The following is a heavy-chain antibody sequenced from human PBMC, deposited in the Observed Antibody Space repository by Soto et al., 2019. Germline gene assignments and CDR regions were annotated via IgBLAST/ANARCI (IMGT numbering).Heavy chain of an antibody. CDR2: INAGNGNT. J-gene: IGHJ4*02. V-gene: IGHV1-3*01. D-gene: IGHD6-13*01. CDR1: GYTFTSYA. CDR3: ARKVAAAGYYFDY. Sequence: QVQLVQSEAEVKKPGASVKVSCKASGYTFTSYAMHWVRQAPGQRLEWMGWINAGNGNTKYSQKFQGRVTITRDTSASTAYMELSSLRSEDTAVYYCARKVAAAGYYFDYWGQGTLVTVSS.